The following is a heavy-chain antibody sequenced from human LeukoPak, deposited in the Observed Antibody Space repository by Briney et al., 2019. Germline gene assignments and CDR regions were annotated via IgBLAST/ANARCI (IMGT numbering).Heavy chain of an antibody. J-gene: IGHJ4*02. D-gene: IGHD3-10*01. CDR2: MNPNSGNT. V-gene: IGHV1-8*01. CDR1: GYTFTSYD. Sequence: ASVKVSCKASGYTFTSYDINWVRRATGQGLEWMGWMNPNSGNTGYAQKFQGRVTMTRNTSISTAYMELSSLRSEDTAVYYCARGLTVRGVNKGFYWGQGTLVTVSS. CDR3: ARGLTVRGVNKGFY.